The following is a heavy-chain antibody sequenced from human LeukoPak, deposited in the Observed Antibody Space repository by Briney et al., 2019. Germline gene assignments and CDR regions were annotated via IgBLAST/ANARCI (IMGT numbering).Heavy chain of an antibody. V-gene: IGHV1-18*01. CDR3: ARAGPGSGWYFDY. CDR1: GYDITSVG. CDR2: ISPYNGNT. J-gene: IGHJ4*02. D-gene: IGHD6-19*01. Sequence: ASVKVSCKASGYDITSVGITWVRRAPGQGLEWMGWISPYNGNTRYAQKFQGRVAMTTDTSTTTAYMELRGLRFNDTAVYYCARAGPGSGWYFDYWGQGTLVTVSS.